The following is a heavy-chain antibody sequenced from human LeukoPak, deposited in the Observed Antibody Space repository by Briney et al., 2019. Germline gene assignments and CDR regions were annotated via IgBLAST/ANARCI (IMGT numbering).Heavy chain of an antibody. CDR2: IRYDGSNK. Sequence: GGSLRLSCAASGFTFSSYGMHWVRQAPGKGLEWVAFIRYDGSNKYYADSVKGRFTISRDNSKNTLYLQMNSLRAEDTAVYYCASFSGQVATMGDYWGQGTLVTVSS. D-gene: IGHD5-12*01. CDR3: ASFSGQVATMGDY. CDR1: GFTFSSYG. V-gene: IGHV3-30*02. J-gene: IGHJ4*02.